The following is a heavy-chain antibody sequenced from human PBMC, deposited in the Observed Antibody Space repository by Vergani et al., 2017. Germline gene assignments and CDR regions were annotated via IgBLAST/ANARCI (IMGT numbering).Heavy chain of an antibody. Sequence: QVTLKESGPVVVKPTETLTLTCTFSGFSLSTSGVGVGWIRQPPGKALEWLALIYWDDDKRYSPSLKSRLTITKDTSKNQVVLTMTNMDPVDTATYYCAHSKAAAGSEYFQHWGQGTLVTVSS. J-gene: IGHJ1*01. CDR1: GFSLSTSGVG. CDR2: IYWDDDK. V-gene: IGHV2-5*02. CDR3: AHSKAAAGSEYFQH. D-gene: IGHD6-13*01.